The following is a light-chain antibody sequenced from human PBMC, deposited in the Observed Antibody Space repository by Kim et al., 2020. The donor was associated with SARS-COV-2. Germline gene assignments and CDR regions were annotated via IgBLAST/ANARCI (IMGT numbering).Light chain of an antibody. CDR2: VAS. V-gene: IGKV3-15*01. CDR3: HQYNNWSGT. Sequence: VCPGERATPSCRASQSVCSNSAWCQHRPGHAPRLSSYVASTRATVIPARLSVSGSGTEFTLTLSGLQSEDFAVYNCHQYNNWSGTFGQGTKVDIK. CDR1: QSVCSN. J-gene: IGKJ1*01.